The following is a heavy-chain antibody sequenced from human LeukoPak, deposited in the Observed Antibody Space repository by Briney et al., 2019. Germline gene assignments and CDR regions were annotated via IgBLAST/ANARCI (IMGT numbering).Heavy chain of an antibody. CDR3: AIESGPLKRPPNYGLDV. CDR1: GYSLTSYY. V-gene: IGHV1-46*04. J-gene: IGHJ6*04. Sequence: ASVKVSCKSSGYSLTSYYMLWVPPAPGQGREWMGNVYPSGGSTNNAQKVQGRVTITTDTSPSTVYMELSSLRSEDTAVYYCAIESGPLKRPPNYGLDVWGEGATVTVSS. CDR2: VYPSGGST.